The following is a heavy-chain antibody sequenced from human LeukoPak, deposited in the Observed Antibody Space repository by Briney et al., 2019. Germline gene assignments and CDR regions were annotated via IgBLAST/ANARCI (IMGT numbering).Heavy chain of an antibody. V-gene: IGHV3-11*04. D-gene: IGHD3-10*02. CDR1: GFTFSDYY. Sequence: GGSLRLSCAASGFTFSDYYMSWIRQAPGKGLEWVSYISSSGSTIYYADSVKGRFTISRDNAKNSPYLQMNSLRAEDTAVYYCARETPSITMLRGWFDPWGQGTLVTVSS. CDR2: ISSSGSTI. CDR3: ARETPSITMLRGWFDP. J-gene: IGHJ5*02.